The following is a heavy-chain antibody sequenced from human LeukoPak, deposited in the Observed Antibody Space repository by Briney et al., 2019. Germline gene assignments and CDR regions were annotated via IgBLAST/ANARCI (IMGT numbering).Heavy chain of an antibody. Sequence: SETLSLTCTVFGGSISSSSHYWGWIRQPPGEGLEWIGSIYFSGSTYYSPSLKSRVTISVDPSTNQFSLKLSSVTAADTAVYYCARVDPYNSGWCDYWGQGTLVTVSP. D-gene: IGHD6-19*01. J-gene: IGHJ4*02. CDR2: IYFSGST. V-gene: IGHV4-39*01. CDR1: GGSISSSSHY. CDR3: ARVDPYNSGWCDY.